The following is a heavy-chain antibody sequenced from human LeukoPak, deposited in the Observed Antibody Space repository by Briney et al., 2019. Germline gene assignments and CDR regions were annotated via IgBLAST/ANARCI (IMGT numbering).Heavy chain of an antibody. Sequence: GGSLRLXCAASGFTFSSYSMNWDRLAPGKGLEWVSYISSSSSTIYYADSVKGRFTISRDNAKNSLYLQMNSLRAEDTAVYYCARDSGYYYDSSGDWGQGTLVTVSS. CDR3: ARDSGYYYDSSGD. D-gene: IGHD3-22*01. J-gene: IGHJ4*02. V-gene: IGHV3-48*01. CDR2: ISSSSSTI. CDR1: GFTFSSYS.